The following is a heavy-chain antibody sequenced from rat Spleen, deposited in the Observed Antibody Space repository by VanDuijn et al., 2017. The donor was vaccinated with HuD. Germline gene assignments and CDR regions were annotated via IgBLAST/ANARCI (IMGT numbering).Heavy chain of an antibody. J-gene: IGHJ1*01. V-gene: IGHV5-29*01. CDR2: ISYDGSST. Sequence: EVQLVESDGGLVQPGRSLKLSCAASGFTFSDYYMAWVRQAPTKGLEWVATISYDGSSTYYRDSVKGRFTISRDNAKSTLYLQMDSLRSEDTATYYCARHNYDGSYHYWYFDFWGPGTMVTVSS. CDR3: ARHNYDGSYHYWYFDF. D-gene: IGHD1-12*02. CDR1: GFTFSDYY.